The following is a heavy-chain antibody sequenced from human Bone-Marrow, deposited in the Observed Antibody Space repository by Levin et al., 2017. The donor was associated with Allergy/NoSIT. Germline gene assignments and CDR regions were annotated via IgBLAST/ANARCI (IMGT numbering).Heavy chain of an antibody. CDR2: ISPTSHSI. V-gene: IGHV3-69-1*02. J-gene: IGHJ5*02. D-gene: IGHD6-19*01. CDR3: ARAEEDSGWSWFDP. Sequence: GESLKISCAASGFSFSEYSMNWVRQAPGKGPEWVSSISPTSHSIYYADFVKGRFIISRDNAESSLHLQMNSLTVEDTAVYYCARAEEDSGWSWFDPWGQGNLVIVSS. CDR1: GFSFSEYS.